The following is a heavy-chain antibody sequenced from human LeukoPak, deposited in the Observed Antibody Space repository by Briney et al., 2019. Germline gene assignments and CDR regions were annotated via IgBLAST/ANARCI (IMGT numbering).Heavy chain of an antibody. CDR3: ARVAPLDGDYVDY. V-gene: IGHV3-48*03. CDR2: ISSSGSTI. Sequence: GGSLRLSCAASGFTFSSYEMNWVRQAPGKGLEWVSYISSSGSTIYYADSVKGRFTISRDNAKNSLYLQMYSLRAEDTAVYYCARVAPLDGDYVDYWGQGTLVTVSS. CDR1: GFTFSSYE. J-gene: IGHJ4*02. D-gene: IGHD4-17*01.